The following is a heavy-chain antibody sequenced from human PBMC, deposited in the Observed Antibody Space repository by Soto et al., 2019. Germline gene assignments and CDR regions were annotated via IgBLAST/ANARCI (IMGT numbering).Heavy chain of an antibody. V-gene: IGHV3-23*01. D-gene: IGHD1-26*01. J-gene: IGHJ2*01. CDR3: DKNRGSGSYTNWNLDV. CDR1: GFTFSNYA. CDR2: IRGGGEYR. Sequence: EVQVLESGGGLVQPGGSLRLSCAASGFTFSNYAMSWVRQDPGKWLEWVSTIRGGGEYRHYTDSVKGRFTISRDNSRTALFRQMNGLRAEDTAVYDCDKNRGSGSYTNWNLDVWGRGTLVTVSS.